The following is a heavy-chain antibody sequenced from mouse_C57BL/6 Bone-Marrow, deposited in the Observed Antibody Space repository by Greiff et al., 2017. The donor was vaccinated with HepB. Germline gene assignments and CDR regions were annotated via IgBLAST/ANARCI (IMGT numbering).Heavy chain of an antibody. Sequence: VQLQESGAELVKPGASVKMSCKASGYTFTTYPIEWMKQNHGKSLEWIGNFHPYNDDTKYNEKFKGKATLTVEKSSSTVYLELSRLTSVDSAVYYCARGSSYDWYFDVWGTGTTVTVSS. J-gene: IGHJ1*03. CDR3: ARGSSYDWYFDV. V-gene: IGHV1-47*01. CDR1: GYTFTTYP. CDR2: FHPYNDDT. D-gene: IGHD1-1*01.